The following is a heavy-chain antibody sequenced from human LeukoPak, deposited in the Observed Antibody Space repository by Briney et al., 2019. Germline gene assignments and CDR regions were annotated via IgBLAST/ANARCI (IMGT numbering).Heavy chain of an antibody. CDR1: GFTFSSYG. J-gene: IGHJ4*02. CDR3: AKVANWNYVLLDY. CDR2: IRYDGSNK. Sequence: GGSLRLSCAASGFTFSSYGMHWVRQAPGKGLEWVAFIRYDGSNKYYADSVKGRFTISRDNSKNTLYLQMNSLRAEDTAVYYCAKVANWNYVLLDYWGQGTLVTLSS. V-gene: IGHV3-30*02. D-gene: IGHD1-7*01.